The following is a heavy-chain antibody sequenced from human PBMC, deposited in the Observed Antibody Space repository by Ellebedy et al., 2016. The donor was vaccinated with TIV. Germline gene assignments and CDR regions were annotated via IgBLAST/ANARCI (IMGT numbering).Heavy chain of an antibody. CDR3: ASGYSYGPFDY. CDR1: GYTFSSYY. J-gene: IGHJ4*02. CDR2: INPSGGST. D-gene: IGHD5-18*01. Sequence: AASVKVSCKASGYTFSSYYMHWARQAPGQGLEWMGIINPSGGSTSYAQKLQGRVTMTRDTSTSTVYMELSSLRSEDTAVYYCASGYSYGPFDYWGQGTLVTVSS. V-gene: IGHV1-46*03.